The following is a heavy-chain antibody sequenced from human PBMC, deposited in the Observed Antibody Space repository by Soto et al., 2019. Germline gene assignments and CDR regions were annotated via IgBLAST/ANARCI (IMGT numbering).Heavy chain of an antibody. J-gene: IGHJ3*02. CDR2: IWYDGSNK. CDR3: ARSDSPAAVWAFDI. D-gene: IGHD2-2*01. Sequence: GSLRLSGAASVFTFSSYGMHWVRQAPGKGLEWVAVIWYDGSNKYYADSVKGRFTISRDNSKNTLYLQMNSLRAEDTAVYYCARSDSPAAVWAFDIWGQGTMVTVSS. CDR1: VFTFSSYG. V-gene: IGHV3-33*01.